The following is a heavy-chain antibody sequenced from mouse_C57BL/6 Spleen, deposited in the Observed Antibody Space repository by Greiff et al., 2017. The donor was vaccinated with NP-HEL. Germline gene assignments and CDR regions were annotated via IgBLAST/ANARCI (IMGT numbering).Heavy chain of an antibody. Sequence: EVQVVESEEGLVKPGGSLKLSCAASGFTFSSYAMSWVRQTPEKRLEWVAYISSGGDYIYYADTVKGRFTISRDNARNTLYLQMSSLKSEDTAMYYCTRDHYYGLAYWGQGTLVTVSA. J-gene: IGHJ3*01. CDR3: TRDHYYGLAY. CDR2: ISSGGDYI. D-gene: IGHD1-2*01. CDR1: GFTFSSYA. V-gene: IGHV5-9-1*02.